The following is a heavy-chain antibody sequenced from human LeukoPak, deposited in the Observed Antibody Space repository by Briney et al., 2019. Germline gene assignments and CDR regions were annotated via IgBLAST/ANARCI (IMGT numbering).Heavy chain of an antibody. CDR2: TYYRSRWTF. D-gene: IGHD6-13*01. CDR1: GDSVSSNIAA. J-gene: IGHJ4*02. V-gene: IGHV6-1*01. Sequence: SQTLSLTCAISGDSVSSNIAAWNWLRQSPSRGLEWLGRTYYRSRWTFEYAVSVKGRITFKSDTSKNQVSLHLTSVTPDDTALYYCARNLSAGADYWGQGILVTVSS. CDR3: ARNLSAGADY.